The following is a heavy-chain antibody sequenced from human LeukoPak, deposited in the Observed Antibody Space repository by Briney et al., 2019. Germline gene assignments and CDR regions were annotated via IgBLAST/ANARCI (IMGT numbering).Heavy chain of an antibody. V-gene: IGHV3-23*01. Sequence: GGSLRLSCAASGFTFSSYAMSWVRQAPGKGLEWVSAISGSGGSTYYADSVKGRFTISRDNSKNTLYLQMNSLRTEDTAVYYCAKDLGVTGEIDYWGQGTLVTVSS. CDR2: ISGSGGST. D-gene: IGHD7-27*01. J-gene: IGHJ4*02. CDR3: AKDLGVTGEIDY. CDR1: GFTFSSYA.